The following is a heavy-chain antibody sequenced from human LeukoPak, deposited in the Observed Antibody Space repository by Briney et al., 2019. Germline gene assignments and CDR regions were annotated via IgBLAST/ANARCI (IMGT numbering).Heavy chain of an antibody. CDR3: AKGGAQIWTPNYFDY. CDR1: GFTFIIYR. CDR2: ISYDGSNK. Sequence: GGSLRLSCSASGFTFIIYRVHWVRHAPDKGREGGAVISYDGSNKYYADSVKGRFTISRDNSKNTLYLQMNSLRAEDTAVYYCAKGGAQIWTPNYFDYWGQGTLVTVSS. V-gene: IGHV3-30*18. J-gene: IGHJ4*02. D-gene: IGHD5-18*01.